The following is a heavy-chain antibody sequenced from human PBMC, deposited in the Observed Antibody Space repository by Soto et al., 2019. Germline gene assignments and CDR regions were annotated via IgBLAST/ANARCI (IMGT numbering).Heavy chain of an antibody. J-gene: IGHJ5*02. CDR2: IYDSGST. Sequence: QVQLQESGPGLVKPSETLSLTCTVSGGSISSYYWSWIRQPPGKGLEWIGYIYDSGSTNYNPALKRRVTISVDTYKNQFSLKLSSVTAADTAVYYCARVGYSSSWYSSWGQGTLVTVSS. D-gene: IGHD6-13*01. V-gene: IGHV4-59*01. CDR1: GGSISSYY. CDR3: ARVGYSSSWYSS.